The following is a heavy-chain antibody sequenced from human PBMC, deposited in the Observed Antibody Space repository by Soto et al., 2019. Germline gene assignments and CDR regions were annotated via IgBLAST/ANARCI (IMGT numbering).Heavy chain of an antibody. D-gene: IGHD3-9*01. J-gene: IGHJ6*02. CDR3: ARDQDYDIFDYYYGMDV. CDR2: IYYSGST. CDR1: GGSISSYY. V-gene: IGHV4-59*01. Sequence: SETLSLTCTVSGGSISSYYWSWSRQPPGKGLEWIGYIYYSGSTNYNPSLKSRVTISVDTSKNQFSLKLSSVTAADTAVYYCARDQDYDIFDYYYGMDVWGQGTTVTVSS.